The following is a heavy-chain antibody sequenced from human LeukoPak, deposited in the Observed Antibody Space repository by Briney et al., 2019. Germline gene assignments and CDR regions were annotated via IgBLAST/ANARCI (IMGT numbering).Heavy chain of an antibody. CDR1: GFSFSSYG. CDR2: ISYDGSNK. D-gene: IGHD6-6*01. Sequence: PGRSLRLSCAASGFSFSSYGMHWVRQAPGKGLEWVAVISYDGSNKYYADSVKGRFTISRDNSKNTLYLQVNSLRAEDTAVYYCAKARPAIAARVGSYYYGMDVWGQGTTVTVSS. V-gene: IGHV3-30*18. CDR3: AKARPAIAARVGSYYYGMDV. J-gene: IGHJ6*02.